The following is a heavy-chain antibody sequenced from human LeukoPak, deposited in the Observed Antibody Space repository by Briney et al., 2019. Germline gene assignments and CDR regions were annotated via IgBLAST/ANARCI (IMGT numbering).Heavy chain of an antibody. CDR2: IYYNGNT. V-gene: IGHV4-59*01. D-gene: IGHD2-15*01. Sequence: PSETLSLTCTVSGGSISHYYWSWIRQPPGKGLEWIGYIYYNGNTYYNPSLRSRVTMSVDTSKNQFSLKLSSVTAADTAVYYCARDAGGGPFFDYWGQGTLVTVSP. J-gene: IGHJ4*02. CDR1: GGSISHYY. CDR3: ARDAGGGPFFDY.